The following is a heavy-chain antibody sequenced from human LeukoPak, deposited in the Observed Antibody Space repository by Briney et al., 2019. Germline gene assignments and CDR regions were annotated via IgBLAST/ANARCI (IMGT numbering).Heavy chain of an antibody. V-gene: IGHV3-23*01. J-gene: IGHJ4*02. Sequence: QPGGSLRLSCAASGFTVSSTYMSWVRQAPGKGLEWVSAISGSGGSTYYADSVKGRFTISRDNSKNTLYLQMNSLRAEDTAVYYCAIDPFITIFGVVPYYFDYWGQGTLVTVSS. D-gene: IGHD3-3*01. CDR1: GFTVSSTY. CDR3: AIDPFITIFGVVPYYFDY. CDR2: ISGSGGST.